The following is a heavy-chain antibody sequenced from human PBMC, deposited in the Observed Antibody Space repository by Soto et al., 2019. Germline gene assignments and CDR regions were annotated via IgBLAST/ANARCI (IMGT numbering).Heavy chain of an antibody. V-gene: IGHV1-18*01. Sequence: QVQLVQSGGEVKKPGASVKVSCKASGYTFTSYGISWVRQAPGQGLEWMGWISGYNGKTNYAQKVQDRVTMTTDTSTRTVYMELRSLRSDETAVYYCAREGDVPDNYYGMDVWGQGTTVTVSS. CDR1: GYTFTSYG. D-gene: IGHD2-21*02. CDR3: AREGDVPDNYYGMDV. J-gene: IGHJ6*02. CDR2: ISGYNGKT.